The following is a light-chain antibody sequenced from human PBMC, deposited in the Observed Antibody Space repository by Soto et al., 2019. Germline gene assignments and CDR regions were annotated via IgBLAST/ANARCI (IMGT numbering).Light chain of an antibody. J-gene: IGKJ1*01. Sequence: QMKQSPATLSVSVGDRVTLSCRASQSVSSWLAWYQQKPGKAPKLLVYAASSLQSGVPSRFTGSGSGTDFTLTISSLQPEDFATYYCQHYNSFSEAFGQGTKVDIK. V-gene: IGKV1-5*01. CDR1: QSVSSW. CDR3: QHYNSFSEA. CDR2: AAS.